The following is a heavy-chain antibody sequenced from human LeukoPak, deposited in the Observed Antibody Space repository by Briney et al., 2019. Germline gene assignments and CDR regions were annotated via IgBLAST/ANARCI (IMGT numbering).Heavy chain of an antibody. Sequence: GGSLRLSCEASGFTFSSYWMSWVRQAPGKGLEWVANIKQDGSEKYYVDSVKGRFTISRDNAKNSLYLQMNSLRAEDTAVYYCARYIVVVPAAMVYFDYWGQGTLVTVSS. J-gene: IGHJ4*02. CDR2: IKQDGSEK. CDR1: GFTFSSYW. CDR3: ARYIVVVPAAMVYFDY. D-gene: IGHD2-2*01. V-gene: IGHV3-7*01.